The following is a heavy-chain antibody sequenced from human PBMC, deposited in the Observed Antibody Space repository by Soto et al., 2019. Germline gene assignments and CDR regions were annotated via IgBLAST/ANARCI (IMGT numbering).Heavy chain of an antibody. CDR2: ISSSGSTI. D-gene: IGHD4-4*01. Sequence: GGSLRLSCAASGFTFSSYEMNWVRQAPGKGLEWVSYISSSGSTIYYADSVKGRFTISRDNAKNSLYLQMNSPRAEDTAVYYCARPYSNYVDYWGQGTLVTVSS. CDR1: GFTFSSYE. V-gene: IGHV3-48*03. CDR3: ARPYSNYVDY. J-gene: IGHJ4*02.